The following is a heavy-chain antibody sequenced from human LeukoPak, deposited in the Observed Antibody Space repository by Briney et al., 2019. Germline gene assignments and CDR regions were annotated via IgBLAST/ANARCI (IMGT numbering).Heavy chain of an antibody. D-gene: IGHD3-22*01. Sequence: GGSLRLSCAASGFTFSSYSMNWVRQAPGKGLEWVSYISSSSSTIYYADSVKGRFTISRDNAKNSLYLQMNSLRAEDTAVYYCARSGYYYDSSGYYYALPDYWGQGTLVTVSS. J-gene: IGHJ4*02. V-gene: IGHV3-48*01. CDR2: ISSSSSTI. CDR1: GFTFSSYS. CDR3: ARSGYYYDSSGYYYALPDY.